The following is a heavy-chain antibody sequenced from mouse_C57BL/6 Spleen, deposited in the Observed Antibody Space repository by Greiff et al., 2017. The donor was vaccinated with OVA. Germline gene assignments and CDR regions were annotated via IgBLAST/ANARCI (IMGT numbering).Heavy chain of an antibody. D-gene: IGHD1-1*01. Sequence: VQLVESGPGLVQPSQSLSITCTVSGFSLTSYGVHWVRQSPGKGLEWLGVIWSGGSTDYNAAFISRLSISKDNSKSQVFFKMNSLQADDTAIYYCARGTTVVEEDAMDYWGQGTSVTVSS. CDR3: ARGTTVVEEDAMDY. CDR1: GFSLTSYG. J-gene: IGHJ4*01. V-gene: IGHV2-2*01. CDR2: IWSGGST.